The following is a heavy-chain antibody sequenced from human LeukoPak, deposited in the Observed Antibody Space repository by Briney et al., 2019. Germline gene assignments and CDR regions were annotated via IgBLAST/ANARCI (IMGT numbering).Heavy chain of an antibody. Sequence: PGGSLRLSCAASGFTFSSYAMSWVRQAPGKGLEWVSAISGSGGSTYYADSVKGRFTISRDNSKNTLYLQMNSLRAEDTAVYYCAKVDSRSGSYYPFDYWGQGTLVTVSS. CDR3: AKVDSRSGSYYPFDY. D-gene: IGHD1-26*01. CDR2: ISGSGGST. CDR1: GFTFSSYA. J-gene: IGHJ4*02. V-gene: IGHV3-23*01.